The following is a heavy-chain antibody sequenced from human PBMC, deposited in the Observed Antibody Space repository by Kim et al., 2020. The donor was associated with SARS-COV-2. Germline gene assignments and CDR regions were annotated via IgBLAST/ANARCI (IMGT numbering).Heavy chain of an antibody. CDR1: GFTFSNAW. D-gene: IGHD6-13*01. Sequence: GGSLRLSCAASGFTFSNAWMSWVRQAPGKGLEWVGRIKSKTDGGTTDYAAPVKGRFTISRDDSKNTLYLQMNSLKTEDTAVYYCIAAAAKGAFDYWGQGTLVTVSS. V-gene: IGHV3-15*01. J-gene: IGHJ4*02. CDR3: IAAAAKGAFDY. CDR2: IKSKTDGGTT.